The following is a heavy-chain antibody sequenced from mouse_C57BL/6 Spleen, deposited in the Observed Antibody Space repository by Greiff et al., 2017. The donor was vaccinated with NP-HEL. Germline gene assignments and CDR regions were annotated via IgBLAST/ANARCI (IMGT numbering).Heavy chain of an antibody. D-gene: IGHD1-1*01. CDR3: ATTVPHYYAMDY. V-gene: IGHV1-82*01. Sequence: VQLQQSGPELVKPGASVKISCKASGYAFSSSWMNWVKQRPGKGLEWIGRIYPGDGDTNYNGKFKGKATLTADKSSSTAYMQLSSLTSEDSAVYFWATTVPHYYAMDYWGQGTSVTVSS. CDR1: GYAFSSSW. J-gene: IGHJ4*01. CDR2: IYPGDGDT.